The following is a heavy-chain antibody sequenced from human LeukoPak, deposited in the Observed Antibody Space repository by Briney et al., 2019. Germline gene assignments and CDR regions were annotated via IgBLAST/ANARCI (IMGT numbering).Heavy chain of an antibody. J-gene: IGHJ4*02. CDR3: AREPTSGREPTSGRPLDY. CDR2: MYSSGSN. CDR1: GGSINGYF. V-gene: IGHV4-4*07. Sequence: SETLSLTCTVSGGSINGYFWSWIRQPAGKGLEWIGRMYSSGSNNYNPSLKSRVTMSLDTSKNHFSLNLTSVTAADTAVYYCAREPTSGREPTSGRPLDYWGQGTLVTVSS. D-gene: IGHD5-12*01.